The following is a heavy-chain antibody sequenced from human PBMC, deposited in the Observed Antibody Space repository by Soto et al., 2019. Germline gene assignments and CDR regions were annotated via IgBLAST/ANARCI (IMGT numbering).Heavy chain of an antibody. D-gene: IGHD1-26*01. CDR1: GFTFSSYE. CDR2: ISSSGSTM. V-gene: IGHV3-48*03. Sequence: QTGGSLRLSCAASGFTFSSYEMNWVRQAPGKGLEWVSYISSSGSTMYYADSVKGRFTISRDNAKNSLYLQMNSLRAEDTAVYYCARGGAREQPFDYWGQGTLVTVSS. CDR3: ARGGAREQPFDY. J-gene: IGHJ4*02.